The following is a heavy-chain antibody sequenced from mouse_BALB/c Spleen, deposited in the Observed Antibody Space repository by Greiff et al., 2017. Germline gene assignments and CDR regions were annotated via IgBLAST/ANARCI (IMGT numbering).Heavy chain of an antibody. CDR3: ARSGYGNGFAY. V-gene: IGHV1-4*01. J-gene: IGHJ3*01. D-gene: IGHD2-1*01. CDR1: GYTFTSYT. CDR2: INPSSGYT. Sequence: VQLQQSGAELARPGASVKMSCKASGYTFTSYTMHWVQQRPGQGLEWIGYINPSSGYTNYNQKFKDKATLTADKSSSTAYMQLSSLTSEDAAVYYCARSGYGNGFAYWGQGTLVTVSA.